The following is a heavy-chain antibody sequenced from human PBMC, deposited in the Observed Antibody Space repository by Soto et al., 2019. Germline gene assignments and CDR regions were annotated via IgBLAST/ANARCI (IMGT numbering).Heavy chain of an antibody. D-gene: IGHD2-8*01. CDR3: ARYDCTNGVCPPVRLYYYYGMDV. J-gene: IGHJ6*02. Sequence: PGESLKISCKGSGYSFTSYWIGWVRQMPGKGLEWMGIIYPGDSDTRYSPSFQGHVTISAEESISTAYLQWSSLKDSDTAMYYCARYDCTNGVCPPVRLYYYYGMDVWGQGTTXTVSS. CDR1: GYSFTSYW. V-gene: IGHV5-51*01. CDR2: IYPGDSDT.